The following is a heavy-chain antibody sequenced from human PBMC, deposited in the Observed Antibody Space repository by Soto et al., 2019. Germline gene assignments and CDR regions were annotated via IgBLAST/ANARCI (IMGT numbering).Heavy chain of an antibody. CDR2: INHSGST. CDR1: GGCFSGYY. CDR3: ARDSSGSFDY. J-gene: IGHJ4*02. V-gene: IGHV4-34*01. D-gene: IGHD1-26*01. Sequence: QVQLQQWGAGLLKPSETLSLTCAVYGGCFSGYYWSWIRQPPGKGLEWIGEINHSGSTNYNPSLKSRVTISVDTSKHQFSLKLSSVTAADTAVYYCARDSSGSFDYWGQGTLVTVSS.